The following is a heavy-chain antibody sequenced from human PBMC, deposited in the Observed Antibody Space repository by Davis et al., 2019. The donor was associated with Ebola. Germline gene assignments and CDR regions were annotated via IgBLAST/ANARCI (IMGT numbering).Heavy chain of an antibody. V-gene: IGHV3-11*01. CDR2: ISSSGSTI. D-gene: IGHD3-3*01. CDR1: GFTFSDYY. CDR3: ARVWGRGQDFGVVINLDYYYYYGMDV. J-gene: IGHJ6*04. Sequence: PGGSLRLSCAASGFTFSDYYMSWIRQAPGKGLEWVSYISSSGSTIYYADSVKGRFTISRDNAKNSLYLQMNSLRAEDTAVYYCARVWGRGQDFGVVINLDYYYYYGMDVWGKGTTVTVSS.